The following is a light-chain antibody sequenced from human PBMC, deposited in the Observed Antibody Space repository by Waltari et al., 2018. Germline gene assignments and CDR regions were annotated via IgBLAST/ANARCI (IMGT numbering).Light chain of an antibody. V-gene: IGKV3D-15*01. J-gene: IGKJ1*01. CDR3: QQYNDWPRT. Sequence: EIVLTQSPATLSVSPGDRVTLSCRASQSVGTNLAWYQHSPGRAPRLLVYHASTRASYTPARFSASVSGTDSPPSISILQSEDSAVFYCQQYNDWPRTFGQGTKVEIK. CDR1: QSVGTN. CDR2: HAS.